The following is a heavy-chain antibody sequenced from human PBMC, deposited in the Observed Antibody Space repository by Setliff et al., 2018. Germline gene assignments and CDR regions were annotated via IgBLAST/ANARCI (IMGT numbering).Heavy chain of an antibody. J-gene: IGHJ4*02. CDR1: GGSISRSSYY. V-gene: IGHV4-39*07. Sequence: PSETLSLTCTVPGGSISRSSYYWGWIRQPPGKGLEWIGSIYHTGTTYYNPSLKSRVTISVDTSKNQFSLRLSSVTAADTAVYFCARDYGPNDYWGQGSRVTVSS. D-gene: IGHD3-16*01. CDR3: ARDYGPNDY. CDR2: IYHTGTT.